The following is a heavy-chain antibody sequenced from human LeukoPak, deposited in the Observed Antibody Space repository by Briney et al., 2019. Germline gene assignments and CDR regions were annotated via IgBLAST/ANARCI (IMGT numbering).Heavy chain of an antibody. CDR2: ISYDGSNK. CDR1: GFTFSSYA. D-gene: IGHD6-13*01. J-gene: IGHJ4*02. V-gene: IGHV3-30-3*01. CDR3: ARGKPDSSSWYFDY. Sequence: GGSLRLSCAASGFTFSSYAMHWVRQAPGKGLEWVAVISYDGSNKYYADSVKGRFTISRDNSKNTLYLQMNSLRAEDMAVYYCARGKPDSSSWYFDYWGQGTLVTVSS.